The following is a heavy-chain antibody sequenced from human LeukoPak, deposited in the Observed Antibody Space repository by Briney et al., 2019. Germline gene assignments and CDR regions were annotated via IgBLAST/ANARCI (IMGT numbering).Heavy chain of an antibody. CDR1: GFTFSDYY. D-gene: IGHD3-22*01. Sequence: KPGGSLRLSCAASGFTFSDYYMSWIRQAPGKGLERVSYISSSGSTIYYADSVKGRFTISRDNAKNSLYLQMNSLRAEDTAVYYCARAGGGSYYYDSSGYYGFDYWGQGTLVTVSS. CDR2: ISSSGSTI. V-gene: IGHV3-11*01. CDR3: ARAGGGSYYYDSSGYYGFDY. J-gene: IGHJ4*02.